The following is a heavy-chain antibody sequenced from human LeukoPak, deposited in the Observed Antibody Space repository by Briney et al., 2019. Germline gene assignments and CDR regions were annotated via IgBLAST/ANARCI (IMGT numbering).Heavy chain of an antibody. Sequence: GGSLRLSCAASGFTFSNHWMSLVRQAPGKGLGWVANSKQDGRVKYYVDSVKGRFTISRDNAKSSLYLQMNSLRPADTAVYYCARWGYTSGYYYFDYWGQGTLVTVSS. D-gene: IGHD5-18*01. CDR1: GFTFSNHW. V-gene: IGHV3-7*01. CDR2: SKQDGRVK. CDR3: ARWGYTSGYYYFDY. J-gene: IGHJ4*02.